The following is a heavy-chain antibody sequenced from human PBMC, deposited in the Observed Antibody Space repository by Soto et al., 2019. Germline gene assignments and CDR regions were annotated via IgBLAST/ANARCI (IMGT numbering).Heavy chain of an antibody. CDR2: ISTSGSTV. V-gene: IGHV3-48*03. CDR3: VRYCSTTLCNGVATRTFDY. Sequence: EVQLVGSGGALVQPGGSLRLSCAASRFTFSTYEMNWVRQAPGKGLEWVSYISTSGSTVYYADSVKGRFTISRDNTRNSLYLQMNSLRDEDTALYYCVRYCSTTLCNGVATRTFDYWGQGTLVTVSS. D-gene: IGHD2-2*01. CDR1: RFTFSTYE. J-gene: IGHJ4*02.